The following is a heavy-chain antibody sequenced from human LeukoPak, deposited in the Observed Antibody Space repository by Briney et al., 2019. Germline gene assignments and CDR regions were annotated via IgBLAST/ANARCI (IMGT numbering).Heavy chain of an antibody. Sequence: SETPSLTCAVYGGSFSGYYWSWIRQPPGKGLEWIGEINHSGSTNYNPSLKSRVTISVDTSKNQFSLKLSSVTAADTAVYYCARGPTYYYGSGSYYKNALDYWGQGTLVTVSS. D-gene: IGHD3-10*01. CDR1: GGSFSGYY. CDR2: INHSGST. CDR3: ARGPTYYYGSGSYYKNALDY. J-gene: IGHJ4*02. V-gene: IGHV4-34*01.